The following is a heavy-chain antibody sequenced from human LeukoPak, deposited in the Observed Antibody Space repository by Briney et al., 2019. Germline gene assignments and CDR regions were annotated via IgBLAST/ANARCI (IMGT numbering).Heavy chain of an antibody. J-gene: IGHJ4*02. Sequence: SETLSLTCTVSGGSINSSSYYWGWLRQPPGKGLEWIGSIYYSGTTYYNPSLKSRVTISEDTSKNQFSLKLSSVTAADTAVYYCARYEGQWLALDYWGQGTLVTVSS. CDR2: IYYSGTT. CDR3: ARYEGQWLALDY. CDR1: GGSINSSSYY. V-gene: IGHV4-39*01. D-gene: IGHD6-19*01.